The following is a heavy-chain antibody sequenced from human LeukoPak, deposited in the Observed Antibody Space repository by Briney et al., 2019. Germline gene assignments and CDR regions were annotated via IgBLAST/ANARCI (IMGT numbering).Heavy chain of an antibody. Sequence: GGSLRLSCAASGFSFSSYSMNWVRQVPGKGLEWVSYISSSISTIYYADSVKGRFTLSRDNAKNSLYLQMNSLRAEDTAVYYCAREIGDYGDYSGLFDYWGRGTLVTVSS. CDR2: ISSSISTI. CDR1: GFSFSSYS. V-gene: IGHV3-48*01. CDR3: AREIGDYGDYSGLFDY. J-gene: IGHJ4*02. D-gene: IGHD4-17*01.